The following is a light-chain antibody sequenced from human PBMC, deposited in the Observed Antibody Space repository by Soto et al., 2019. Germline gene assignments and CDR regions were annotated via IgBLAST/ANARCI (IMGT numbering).Light chain of an antibody. V-gene: IGKV1-5*01. J-gene: IGKJ5*01. Sequence: DIQMTQSPSTLSASVGDRVTITCRASQSISSWLAWYQQKPGKAPKVLIFDASSLESGVPSRFSGSGSGTDFTLTISSLQPEDFATYYCQQSYSFPITFGQGTRLEIK. CDR1: QSISSW. CDR3: QQSYSFPIT. CDR2: DAS.